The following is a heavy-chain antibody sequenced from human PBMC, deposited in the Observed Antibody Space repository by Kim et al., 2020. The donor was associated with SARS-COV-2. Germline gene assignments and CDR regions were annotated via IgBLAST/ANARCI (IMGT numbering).Heavy chain of an antibody. CDR2: ISAYNGNT. CDR1: GYTFTSYG. J-gene: IGHJ1*01. CDR3: ARVPAAAGTGYFQH. D-gene: IGHD6-13*01. V-gene: IGHV1-18*04. Sequence: ASVKVSCKASGYTFTSYGISWVRQAPGQGLEWMGWISAYNGNTNYAQKLQGRVTMTTDTSTSTAYMELRSLRSDDTAVYYCARVPAAAGTGYFQHWGQGTLVTVSS.